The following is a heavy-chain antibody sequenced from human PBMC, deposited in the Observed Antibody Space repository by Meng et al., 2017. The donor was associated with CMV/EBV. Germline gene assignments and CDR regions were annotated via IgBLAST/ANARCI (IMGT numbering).Heavy chain of an antibody. CDR3: AKDPGLVITYFDY. CDR2: IRYDGSNK. J-gene: IGHJ4*02. CDR1: GFTLSSYG. D-gene: IGHD3/OR15-3a*01. Sequence: GGPLRLSCAASGFTLSSYGMHWVRQAPGKGLEWVASIRYDGSNKYYADSVKGRFTISRDNSKNTLYLQMNSLRAEDTAVYYCAKDPGLVITYFDYWGQGTLVTVSS. V-gene: IGHV3-30*02.